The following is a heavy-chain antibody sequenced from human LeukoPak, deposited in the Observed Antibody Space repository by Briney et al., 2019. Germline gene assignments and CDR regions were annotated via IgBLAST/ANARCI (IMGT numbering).Heavy chain of an antibody. D-gene: IGHD6-13*01. CDR2: IYHSGST. J-gene: IGHJ4*02. V-gene: IGHV4-38-2*02. CDR1: GYSISSGYY. Sequence: SETLSLTCTVSGYSISSGYYWGWIRQPPGKGPEWIGSIYHSGSTYYNPSLKSRVTISVDTSKNQFSLKLSSVTAADTAVYYCARVFGALAAAGTIDYWGQGTLVTVSS. CDR3: ARVFGALAAAGTIDY.